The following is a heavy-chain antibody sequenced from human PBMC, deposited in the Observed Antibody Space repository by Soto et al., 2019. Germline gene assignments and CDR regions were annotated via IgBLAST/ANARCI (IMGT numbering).Heavy chain of an antibody. V-gene: IGHV1-18*01. D-gene: IGHD3-16*01. J-gene: IGHJ6*03. CDR3: ARAGGGVPGLDYYYYYYRDV. Sequence: GASVKVSCKASGYTFTSYGISWVRQAPGQGLEWMGWISAYNGNTNYAQKLQGRVTMTTDTSTSTAYMELRSLRSDDTAVYYCARAGGGVPGLDYYYYYYRDVWGKGTTVTVSS. CDR1: GYTFTSYG. CDR2: ISAYNGNT.